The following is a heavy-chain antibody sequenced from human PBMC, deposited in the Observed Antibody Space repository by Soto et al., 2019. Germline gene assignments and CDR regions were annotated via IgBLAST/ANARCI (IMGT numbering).Heavy chain of an antibody. CDR3: ARQSEYYFASGRAAPLYGMDV. V-gene: IGHV4-39*01. D-gene: IGHD3-10*01. CDR1: GGSISSSSYY. Sequence: PSETLSLTCTVSGGSISSSSYYWGWIRQPPGKGLEWIANIYYSGSTYYKTSLKSRVTISLDTSKNQFSLKLSSVTAADTAVYYCARQSEYYFASGRAAPLYGMDVWGQGTTVTVSS. CDR2: IYYSGST. J-gene: IGHJ6*02.